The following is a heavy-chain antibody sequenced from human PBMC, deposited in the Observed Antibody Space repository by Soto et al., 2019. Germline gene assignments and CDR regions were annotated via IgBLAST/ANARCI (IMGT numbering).Heavy chain of an antibody. V-gene: IGHV1-69*13. CDR2: IIPIFGTA. Sequence: SVKVSCKASGGTFSSYAISWVRQAPGQGLEWMGGIIPIFGTANYAQKFQGRVTITADESTSTAYMELSSLRSEDTAVYYCARPPRSPVGTIFGVDIAHYYYYGMDVWGQGTTVTVSS. CDR3: ARPPRSPVGTIFGVDIAHYYYYGMDV. CDR1: GGTFSSYA. J-gene: IGHJ6*02. D-gene: IGHD3-3*01.